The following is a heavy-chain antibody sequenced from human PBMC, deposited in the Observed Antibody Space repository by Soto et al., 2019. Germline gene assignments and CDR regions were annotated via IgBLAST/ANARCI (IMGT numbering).Heavy chain of an antibody. CDR1: GGSINSGGYY. CDR2: ISYSGRT. V-gene: IGHV4-31*03. CDR3: ATSDYDSSGYYGGFDY. J-gene: IGHJ4*02. D-gene: IGHD3-22*01. Sequence: QVQLQESGPGLVKPSQTLSLTCTISGGSINSGGYYWSWIRQHPGKGLEWIGYISYSGRTYYNPSLKSRVTISVDTSKNQLSLKLSSVTAADTAVYYCATSDYDSSGYYGGFDYWGQGTLVTVSS.